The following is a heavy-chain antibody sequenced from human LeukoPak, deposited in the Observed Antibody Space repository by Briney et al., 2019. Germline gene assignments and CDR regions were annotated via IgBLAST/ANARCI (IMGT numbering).Heavy chain of an antibody. D-gene: IGHD3-10*01. Sequence: GGSLRLSCAASGFTFSNYWMIWVRQAPGKGLVWVSRINSDGRSSTYADSVKGRFTISRDTAKNTLYLQMNSLRAEDTAVYYCARGGSSGSVDYWGQGTLVTVSS. CDR3: ARGGSSGSVDY. CDR2: INSDGRSS. V-gene: IGHV3-74*01. J-gene: IGHJ4*02. CDR1: GFTFSNYW.